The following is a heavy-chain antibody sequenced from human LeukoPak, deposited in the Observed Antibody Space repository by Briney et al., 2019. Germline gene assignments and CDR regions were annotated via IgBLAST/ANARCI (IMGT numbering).Heavy chain of an antibody. J-gene: IGHJ4*02. V-gene: IGHV5-51*01. Sequence: GAPLQISCEGSGSIFTSYWIGCVRPLPGKGLEWMGIIYPGDSDTRYSPSFQGQVTISADKSISTAYLQWSSLKASDTAMYYCARQSYGYGDSPPHLADYWGQGTLVTVSS. CDR1: GSIFTSYW. CDR2: IYPGDSDT. D-gene: IGHD4-17*01. CDR3: ARQSYGYGDSPPHLADY.